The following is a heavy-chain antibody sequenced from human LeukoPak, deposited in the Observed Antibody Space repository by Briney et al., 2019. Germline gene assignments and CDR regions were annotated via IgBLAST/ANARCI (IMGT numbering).Heavy chain of an antibody. D-gene: IGHD3-22*01. J-gene: IGHJ3*02. CDR1: GGSISSGGYY. Sequence: KTSETLSLTCTVSGGSISSGGYYWSWIRQHPGKGLEWIGYIYYSGSTYYNPSLKSRVTISVDTSKNQFSLKLSSVTAADTAVYYCARDFDYYDSSTFDIWGQGTMVTVSS. CDR3: ARDFDYYDSSTFDI. V-gene: IGHV4-31*03. CDR2: IYYSGST.